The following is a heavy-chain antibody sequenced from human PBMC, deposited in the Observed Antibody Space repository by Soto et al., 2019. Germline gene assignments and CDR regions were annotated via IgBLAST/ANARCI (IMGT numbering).Heavy chain of an antibody. D-gene: IGHD6-13*01. Sequence: EVQLVETGGGLIQSGGSLRLSCAASGFIVSSHYMSWVRQAPGKGLEWVSVIYSGGSTYYADSVKGRFTISRDNSKNTLYLQMNSLRAEDTAVYYCAAGYLGGFDYWGQGTLVTVSS. CDR1: GFIVSSHY. CDR3: AAGYLGGFDY. V-gene: IGHV3-53*02. CDR2: IYSGGST. J-gene: IGHJ4*02.